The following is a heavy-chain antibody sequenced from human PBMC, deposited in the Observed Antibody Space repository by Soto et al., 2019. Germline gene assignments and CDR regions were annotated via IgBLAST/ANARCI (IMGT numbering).Heavy chain of an antibody. CDR3: ARGDSDFWSGYYQYYFDY. J-gene: IGHJ4*02. V-gene: IGHV1-2*02. Sequence: ASVKVSCKASGYTFTGYYMHWVRQAPGQGLEWMGWINPNSGGTNYAQKFQGRVTMTRDTSISTAYMELSRLRSDDTAVYYCARGDSDFWSGYYQYYFDYWGQGTLVTVSS. CDR2: INPNSGGT. D-gene: IGHD3-3*01. CDR1: GYTFTGYY.